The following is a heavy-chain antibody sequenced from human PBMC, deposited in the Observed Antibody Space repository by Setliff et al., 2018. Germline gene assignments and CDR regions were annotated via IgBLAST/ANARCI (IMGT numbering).Heavy chain of an antibody. D-gene: IGHD3-16*01. V-gene: IGHV3-7*01. J-gene: IGHJ4*02. CDR1: GFTFSSYW. CDR2: IKQDGNQK. CDR3: ARDFGSHFFDY. Sequence: PGGSLRLSCAASGFTFSSYWMSWVRQAPGKGLEWVANIKQDGNQKYYVDSVKGRFTISRDNAKNSLYLQMNSLRAEDTAVYYCARDFGSHFFDYWGQGTLVTVSS.